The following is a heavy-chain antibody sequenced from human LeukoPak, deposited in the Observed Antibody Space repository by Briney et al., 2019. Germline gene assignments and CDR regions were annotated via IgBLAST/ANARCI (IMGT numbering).Heavy chain of an antibody. Sequence: ASVKVSCKASGYTFTSYDINWVRQATGQGLEWMGWMNPNSGNTGYAQKFQGRVTMTRNTSISTAYMELSSLRSEDTAVCYCARVENYYGQDSLDPWGQGTLVTVSS. J-gene: IGHJ5*02. D-gene: IGHD3-10*01. CDR3: ARVENYYGQDSLDP. CDR1: GYTFTSYD. V-gene: IGHV1-8*01. CDR2: MNPNSGNT.